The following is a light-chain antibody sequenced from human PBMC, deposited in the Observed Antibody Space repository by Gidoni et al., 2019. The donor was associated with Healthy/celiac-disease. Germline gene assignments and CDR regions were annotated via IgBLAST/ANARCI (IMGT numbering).Light chain of an antibody. CDR1: QGISSY. Sequence: DIHMTQSTSSLSASVGDRVTITSRASQGISSYLNWYQQKPGKAPKLLIYAASSLQSGVPSRFSGSGSGTDFTLTISSLQSEDFATYYCQQSYSDPPTFGQGTKVDIK. CDR3: QQSYSDPPT. J-gene: IGKJ3*01. V-gene: IGKV1-39*01. CDR2: AAS.